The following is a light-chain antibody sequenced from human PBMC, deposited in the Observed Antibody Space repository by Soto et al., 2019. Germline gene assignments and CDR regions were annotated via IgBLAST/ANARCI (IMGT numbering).Light chain of an antibody. J-gene: IGKJ1*01. CDR2: AAS. CDR3: QQSYITPWT. V-gene: IGKV1-39*01. Sequence: DIQMTQSPSSLSTSVGDRVTITCRASQSITNYLNWYQQKPGRVPKLLIYAASRLQSGVPSRFSGSGSGTDFTLTISSLKPEDFATYYCQQSYITPWTFGQGTKVEIK. CDR1: QSITNY.